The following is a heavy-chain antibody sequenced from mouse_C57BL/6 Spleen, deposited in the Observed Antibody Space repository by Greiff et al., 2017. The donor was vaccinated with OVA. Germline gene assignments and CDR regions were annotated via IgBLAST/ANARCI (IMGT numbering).Heavy chain of an antibody. Sequence: QVQLQQPGPELVKPGASVKLSCKASGYTFTSYWMHWVKQRPGQGLEWIGNINPSNGGTNYNEKFKSKATLTVDKSSSTAYMQLSSLTSEDSAVYYCARTTTVVAPFAYWGQGTLVTVSA. CDR3: ARTTTVVAPFAY. CDR1: GYTFTSYW. CDR2: INPSNGGT. D-gene: IGHD1-1*01. V-gene: IGHV1-53*01. J-gene: IGHJ3*01.